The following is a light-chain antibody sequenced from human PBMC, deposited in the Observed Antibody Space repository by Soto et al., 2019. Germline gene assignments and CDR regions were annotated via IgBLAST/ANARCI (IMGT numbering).Light chain of an antibody. J-gene: IGKJ2*03. CDR3: QQYDSSPYS. V-gene: IGKV3-20*01. Sequence: EVVLTQYPGTLSLSPGDRATLSCRASQSVSSTYFAWYQQKPGQAPRLLMYAASRRETGIPDTFSGSGSGTDFNLTISRLEPEDFAVYYCQQYDSSPYSFGQGPKLEIK. CDR2: AAS. CDR1: QSVSSTY.